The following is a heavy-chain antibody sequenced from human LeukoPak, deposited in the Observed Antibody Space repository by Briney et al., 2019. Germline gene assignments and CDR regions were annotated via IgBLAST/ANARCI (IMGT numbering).Heavy chain of an antibody. Sequence: SETLSLTCTVAGCTISSDSSYWSWTRQRPGKGLEWLGYIHYSGSTYYNPSLRSRVTMSIDTSKNQFSLKLSSVTAADTAVYYCARDNRYSNTWHLDYWGQGTLVTVSS. CDR1: GCTISSDSSY. CDR3: ARDNRYSNTWHLDY. V-gene: IGHV4-31*03. J-gene: IGHJ4*02. CDR2: IHYSGST. D-gene: IGHD6-13*01.